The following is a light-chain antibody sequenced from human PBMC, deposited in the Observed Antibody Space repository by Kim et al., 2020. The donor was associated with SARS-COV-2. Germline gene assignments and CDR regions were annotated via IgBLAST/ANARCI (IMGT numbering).Light chain of an antibody. Sequence: ASVGDRVTITCRASQGISNYLAWYQQRPGEVPNLLIYAASTLQSGVPSRFSGSGSGTDFTLTINGLQPEDVATYYCQKSDSAPWTFGQGTKVDIK. CDR3: QKSDSAPWT. CDR1: QGISNY. V-gene: IGKV1-27*01. CDR2: AAS. J-gene: IGKJ1*01.